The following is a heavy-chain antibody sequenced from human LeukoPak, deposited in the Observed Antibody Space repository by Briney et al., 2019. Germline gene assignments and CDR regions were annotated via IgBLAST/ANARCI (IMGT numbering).Heavy chain of an antibody. CDR2: IYTSGST. D-gene: IGHD3-22*01. CDR1: GGSISSGSYY. V-gene: IGHV4-61*02. Sequence: SETLSLTCTVSGGSISSGSYYWSWIRQPAGKGLEWIGRIYTSGSTNYNPSLKSRVTISVDTSKNQSSLKLSSVTAADTAVYYCAREGDYYDSSGYSYYFDYWGQGTLVTVSS. CDR3: AREGDYYDSSGYSYYFDY. J-gene: IGHJ4*02.